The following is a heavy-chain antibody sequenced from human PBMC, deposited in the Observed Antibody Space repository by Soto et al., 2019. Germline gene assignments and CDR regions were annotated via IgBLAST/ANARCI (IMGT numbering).Heavy chain of an antibody. CDR3: ARAMYFYDSRGYWCY. J-gene: IGHJ4*01. CDR2: IRSSSSTI. Sequence: EVQLVESGGGLVQPGGSLRLSCAASGFSFSTYSMNWVRQAPGKGLEWVSSIRSSSSTIYYADSVKGRFTNSRDNAKNSLYLQMTSLTDEDTAVYYCARAMYFYDSRGYWCYWGHGTLVTVFS. CDR1: GFSFSTYS. D-gene: IGHD3-22*01. V-gene: IGHV3-48*02.